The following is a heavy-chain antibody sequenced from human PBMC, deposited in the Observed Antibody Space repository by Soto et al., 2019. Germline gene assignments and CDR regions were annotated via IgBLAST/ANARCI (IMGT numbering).Heavy chain of an antibody. CDR3: ARLVYDARLNYMYFDF. D-gene: IGHD6-6*01. V-gene: IGHV4-4*02. J-gene: IGHJ4*02. CDR2: IFHDGTA. CDR1: GVSISSGNW. Sequence: SETLSLTCAVSGVSISSGNWWTWVRQSPQRGLEYIGEIFHDGTANYYPSFERRVAISVDTSKNQFSLKLTSVTAADTAIYFCARLVYDARLNYMYFDFWGQRTLVTVSS.